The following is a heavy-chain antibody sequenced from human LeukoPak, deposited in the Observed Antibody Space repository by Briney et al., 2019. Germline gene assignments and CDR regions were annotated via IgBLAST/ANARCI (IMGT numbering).Heavy chain of an antibody. CDR3: AKTQSITMVRGVQGY. Sequence: HPGGSLRLSCAASGFTFSSYALSWVRQAPGKGLEWVSAISGSGGSTYYADSVKGRFTISRDNSKNTLYLQMNSLRAEDTAVYCCAKTQSITMVRGVQGYWGQGTLVTVSS. J-gene: IGHJ4*02. CDR2: ISGSGGST. V-gene: IGHV3-23*01. D-gene: IGHD3-10*01. CDR1: GFTFSSYA.